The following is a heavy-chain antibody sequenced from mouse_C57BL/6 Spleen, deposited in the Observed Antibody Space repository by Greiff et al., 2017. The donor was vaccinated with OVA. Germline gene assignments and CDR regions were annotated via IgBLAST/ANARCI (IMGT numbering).Heavy chain of an antibody. CDR3: VREEGDGYAMDY. Sequence: EVMLVESGGGLVQPKGSLKLSCAASGFTFNTYAMHWVRQAPGQGLEWVARLRSKSSNYATYYADSVKDRFTISRDDSQSMLYLQMNNLKTEDTAMYYCVREEGDGYAMDYWGQGTSVTVSS. CDR2: LRSKSSNYAT. D-gene: IGHD2-13*01. J-gene: IGHJ4*01. CDR1: GFTFNTYA. V-gene: IGHV10-3*01.